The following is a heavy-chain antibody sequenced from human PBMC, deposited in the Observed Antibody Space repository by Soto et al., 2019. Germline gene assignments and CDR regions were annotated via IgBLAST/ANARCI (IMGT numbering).Heavy chain of an antibody. CDR2: VYYSGST. D-gene: IGHD3-10*01. CDR1: GGSLSSYY. J-gene: IGHJ6*03. V-gene: IGHV4-59*01. Sequence: QVQLQESGPGLVKPSETLSLTCTVSGGSLSSYYWSWIRQPPGKGLGRIGYVYYSGSTNYHPSLKSRVTISVDTSKNQCSLKLSSVTAADTAVYYCASAPLGGLDYYYYYMDVWGKGTTVTVSS. CDR3: ASAPLGGLDYYYYYMDV.